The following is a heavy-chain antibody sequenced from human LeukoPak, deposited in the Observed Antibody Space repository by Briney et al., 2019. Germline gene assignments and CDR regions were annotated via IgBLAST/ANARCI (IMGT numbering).Heavy chain of an antibody. CDR2: INNDGSGT. D-gene: IGHD6-13*01. Sequence: GGSLRLSCAASGFTFSSYWMHWVRQAPGKGLVWVSVINNDGSGTNYADSVKGRSTISRDNAKNTLYLQMTSLGAEDTAVYYCAKEYSSSWYAFDIWGQGTMVTVSS. V-gene: IGHV3-74*01. CDR1: GFTFSSYW. J-gene: IGHJ3*02. CDR3: AKEYSSSWYAFDI.